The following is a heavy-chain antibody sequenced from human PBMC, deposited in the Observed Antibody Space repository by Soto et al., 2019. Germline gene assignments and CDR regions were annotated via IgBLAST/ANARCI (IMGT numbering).Heavy chain of an antibody. CDR2: INHSGST. Sequence: PSETLSLTCAVYGGSFSGYYWSWIRQPPGKGLEWIGEINHSGSTNYNPSLKSRVTISVDTSKNQFSLKLSSVTAADTAVYYCARGPDNYGSGSYTKRNYYYYYGMDVWGQGTTVTVSS. D-gene: IGHD3-10*01. CDR3: ARGPDNYGSGSYTKRNYYYYYGMDV. CDR1: GGSFSGYY. V-gene: IGHV4-34*01. J-gene: IGHJ6*02.